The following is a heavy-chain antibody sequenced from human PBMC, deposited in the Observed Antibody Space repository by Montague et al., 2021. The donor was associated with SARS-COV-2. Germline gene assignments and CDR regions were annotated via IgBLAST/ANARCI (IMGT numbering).Heavy chain of an antibody. V-gene: IGHV4-34*01. D-gene: IGHD4-23*01. CDR3: ARWNPQTLTLIGLRGKSASDY. CDR2: INHSGTT. CDR1: GGSFSGYY. Sequence: SETLSLTCAVYGGSFSGYYWTWIRQPPGKGLEWIAEINHSGTTNYNFNPSLRSRVTISVDTSKSQFSLKLTSLTAADTGVYYCARWNPQTLTLIGLRGKSASDYWGQGTLVTVSS. J-gene: IGHJ4*02.